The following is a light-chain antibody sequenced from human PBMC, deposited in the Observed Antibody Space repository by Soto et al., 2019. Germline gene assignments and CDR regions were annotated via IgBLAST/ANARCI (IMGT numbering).Light chain of an antibody. J-gene: IGKJ1*01. Sequence: IQMTQSPSSLSASVGDTVTISCRASQDIRNTLAWYQQKPGEAPKLLIFAASNLQSGVPSRFSGSGSVTDFTLAITGLHPEDFATYFCLQHYNFSWTFGQGTKVDI. CDR1: QDIRNT. V-gene: IGKV1-6*01. CDR2: AAS. CDR3: LQHYNFSWT.